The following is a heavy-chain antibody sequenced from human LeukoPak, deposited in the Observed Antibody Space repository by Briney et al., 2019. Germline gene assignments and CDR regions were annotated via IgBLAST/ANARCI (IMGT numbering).Heavy chain of an antibody. CDR1: GGSFSGYY. CDR2: INHIGDT. Sequence: SETLSLTCAVYGGSFSGYYWSWIRQPPGKGLEWVGEINHIGDTKYNPSLKSRVTISLDTSKNQFSLKLSSVTAADTAVYYCVRTGGSFYFYYYMDVWGKGTTVTVSS. J-gene: IGHJ6*03. CDR3: VRTGGSFYFYYYMDV. D-gene: IGHD1-26*01. V-gene: IGHV4-34*01.